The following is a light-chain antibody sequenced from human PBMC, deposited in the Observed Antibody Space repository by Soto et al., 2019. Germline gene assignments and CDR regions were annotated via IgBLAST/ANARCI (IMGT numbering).Light chain of an antibody. Sequence: QSALTQPASVSGSPGQSITISCTGTSSDVGGYNYVSWYQQQHPGKAPKLMIYEVSNRPSGVSNRFSGSKSGNTASLTISGLQAEDEADYYCCSYTSSTPLVFGGGTKLTVL. J-gene: IGLJ2*01. V-gene: IGLV2-14*01. CDR3: CSYTSSTPLV. CDR2: EVS. CDR1: SSDVGGYNY.